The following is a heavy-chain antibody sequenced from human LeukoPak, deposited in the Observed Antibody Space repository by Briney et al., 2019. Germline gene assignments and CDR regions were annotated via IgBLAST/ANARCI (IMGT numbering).Heavy chain of an antibody. CDR1: GYSFTSYW. D-gene: IGHD2-21*02. V-gene: IGHV5-51*01. CDR2: IYPHDSET. Sequence: GESLQISCKASGYSFTSYWIAWVRQVPRKGLEWMGIIYPHDSETRYSPSFQGQVTISADNSINTAYLQWSSLRASDTAKYYCARLPALYCGGDCYGFDPWGQGTLVTVSS. J-gene: IGHJ5*02. CDR3: ARLPALYCGGDCYGFDP.